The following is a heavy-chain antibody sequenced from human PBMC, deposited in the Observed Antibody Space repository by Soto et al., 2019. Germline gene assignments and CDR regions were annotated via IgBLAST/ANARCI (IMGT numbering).Heavy chain of an antibody. Sequence: GASVKVSCKGSGDTFSNYAMHWVRQAPGQRLEWLGWINVARGTSRYSQKFQDRVTITWDTSATTSYMELSDLRSEDTALYYCARSPPTLAWYDRWGQGPPVTVSS. J-gene: IGHJ5*02. CDR2: INVARGTS. CDR3: ARSPPTLAWYDR. CDR1: GDTFSNYA. V-gene: IGHV1-3*01. D-gene: IGHD3-16*01.